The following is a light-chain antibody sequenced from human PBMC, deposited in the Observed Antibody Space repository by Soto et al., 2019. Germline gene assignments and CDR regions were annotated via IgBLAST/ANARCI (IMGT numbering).Light chain of an antibody. CDR1: SSDIGSYNL. J-gene: IGLJ1*01. CDR2: EGT. CDR3: YSYVPTSTPYV. Sequence: QSALTQPASVSGSPGQSITISCTGTSSDIGSYNLVSWCQQHPGRAPKLLIYEGTKRPSGVSNRFSGSRSGNTASLTISGLQTEDEADYYCYSYVPTSTPYVFGTGTKVTVL. V-gene: IGLV2-23*01.